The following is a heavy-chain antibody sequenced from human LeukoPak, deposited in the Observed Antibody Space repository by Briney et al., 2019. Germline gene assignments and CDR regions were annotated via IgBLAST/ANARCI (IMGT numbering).Heavy chain of an antibody. J-gene: IGHJ6*02. CDR1: GFTFSSYS. Sequence: GSLRLSCAASGFTFSSYSMNWVRQPPGKGLEGGGEINHSGSTNYNPSLKSRVTISVDTSKNQFSLKLSSVTAADTAVYYCARGPSMVRGVTYYYYYGMDVWGQGTTVTVSS. CDR2: INHSGST. CDR3: ARGPSMVRGVTYYYYYGMDV. D-gene: IGHD3-10*01. V-gene: IGHV4-34*01.